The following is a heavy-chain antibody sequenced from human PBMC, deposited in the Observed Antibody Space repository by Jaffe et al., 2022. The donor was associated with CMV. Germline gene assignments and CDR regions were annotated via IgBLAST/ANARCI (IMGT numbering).Heavy chain of an antibody. D-gene: IGHD3-10*01. CDR2: IYYSGST. J-gene: IGHJ3*02. CDR1: GGSISGYY. V-gene: IGHV4-59*01. Sequence: QVQLQESGPGLVKPSETLSLTCTVSGGSISGYYWSWIRQTPGKGLEWIGYIYYSGSTNYNPSLKSRVTISVDTSKNQLSLELTSMTAADAAVYYCARDGPLTFFNIWGQGTMVTVSS. CDR3: ARDGPLTFFNI.